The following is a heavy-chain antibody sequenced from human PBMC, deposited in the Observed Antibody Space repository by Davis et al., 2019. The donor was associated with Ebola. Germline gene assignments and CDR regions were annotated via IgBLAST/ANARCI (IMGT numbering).Heavy chain of an antibody. Sequence: ASVKVSCKASGYTFTGYNIHWVRQAPGQGLEWMGWINPNSGGTNYAQTYQGRFTMTRDTSINTAYMDLTSLKSDDTAVYFCARLSGLFSSSSGALYFDLWGRGTLVSVSS. V-gene: IGHV1-2*02. CDR1: GYTFTGYN. CDR3: ARLSGLFSSSSGALYFDL. CDR2: INPNSGGT. D-gene: IGHD6-6*01. J-gene: IGHJ2*01.